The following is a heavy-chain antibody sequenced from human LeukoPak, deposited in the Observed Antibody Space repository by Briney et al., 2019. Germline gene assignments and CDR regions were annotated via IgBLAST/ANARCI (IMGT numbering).Heavy chain of an antibody. Sequence: GGSLRLSCAASGFIFSSYEMNWVRQAAGKGLEWVSYINSGGDTIFYADSAKGRFTTSRDNAKDSLYLQMNSLRVEDTAVYYCARAFRGSIWWFDPWGQGTLVTVSS. CDR2: INSGGDTI. J-gene: IGHJ5*02. D-gene: IGHD3-16*01. CDR3: ARAFRGSIWWFDP. V-gene: IGHV3-48*03. CDR1: GFIFSSYE.